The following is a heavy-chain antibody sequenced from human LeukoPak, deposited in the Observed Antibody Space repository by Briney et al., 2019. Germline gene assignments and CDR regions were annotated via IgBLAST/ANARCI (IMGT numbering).Heavy chain of an antibody. CDR1: GFTFSDYY. J-gene: IGHJ4*02. D-gene: IGHD6-13*01. CDR2: ISSSGSTI. V-gene: IGHV3-11*01. CDR3: AKDPGIPAPGTG. Sequence: GGSLRLSCAASGFTFSDYYMSWIRQAPGKGLEWVSYISSSGSTIYYADSVKGRFTISRDNAKNTLYLQMDTLRVEDTAVYYCAKDPGIPAPGTGGGQGTLVTVSS.